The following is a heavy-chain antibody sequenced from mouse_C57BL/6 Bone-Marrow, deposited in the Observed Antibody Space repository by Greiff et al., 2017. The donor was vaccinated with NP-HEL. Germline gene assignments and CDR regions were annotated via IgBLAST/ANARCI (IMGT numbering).Heavy chain of an antibody. J-gene: IGHJ2*01. Sequence: VQLQQSGAELVRPGTSVKVSCKASGYAFTNYLIEWVKQRPGQGLEWIGVINPGSGGTNYNEKFKGKATLTADKSSSTAYMQRSSLTSEDSAVYFCARSEYGNLFDYWGQGTTLTVSS. CDR3: ARSEYGNLFDY. V-gene: IGHV1-54*01. CDR1: GYAFTNYL. D-gene: IGHD2-10*02. CDR2: INPGSGGT.